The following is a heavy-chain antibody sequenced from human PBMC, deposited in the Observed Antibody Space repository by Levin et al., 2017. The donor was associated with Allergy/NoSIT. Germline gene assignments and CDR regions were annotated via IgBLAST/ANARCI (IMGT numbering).Heavy chain of an antibody. J-gene: IGHJ6*02. D-gene: IGHD5-18*01. Sequence: GESLKISCAASGFTFSSYSMNWVRQAPGKGLEWVSSISSSSSYIYYADSVKGRFTISRDNAKNSLYLQMNSLRAEDTAVYYCARDFLDTAMAIYYYYGMDVWGQGTTVTVSS. V-gene: IGHV3-21*01. CDR3: ARDFLDTAMAIYYYYGMDV. CDR2: ISSSSSYI. CDR1: GFTFSSYS.